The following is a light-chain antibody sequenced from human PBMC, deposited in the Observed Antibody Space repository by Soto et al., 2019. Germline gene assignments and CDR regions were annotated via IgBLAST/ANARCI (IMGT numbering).Light chain of an antibody. J-gene: IGKJ1*01. V-gene: IGKV3-15*01. Sequence: EIVVTQSPATLSVSPGERVTLSCSASQSVSSSLDWYQQRPGQAPRLLIYDTSTRAAGISARFSGSGSGTEFTLTISSLQSEDFAVYYCQQYIDWPPGTFGQGTAVEI. CDR3: QQYIDWPPGT. CDR1: QSVSSS. CDR2: DTS.